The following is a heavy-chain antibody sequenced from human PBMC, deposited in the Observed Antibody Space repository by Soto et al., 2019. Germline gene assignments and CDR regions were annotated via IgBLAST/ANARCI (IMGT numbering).Heavy chain of an antibody. Sequence: ASVKVSCKASGGTFSSYAISWVRQAPGQGLEWMGGIIPIFGTANYAQKFQGRVTITADESTSTAYMELSSLRSEDTAVYYCARDRDCSSTSCYTWDYWGQGTLVTVSS. CDR2: IIPIFGTA. J-gene: IGHJ4*02. CDR1: GGTFSSYA. D-gene: IGHD2-2*02. CDR3: ARDRDCSSTSCYTWDY. V-gene: IGHV1-69*13.